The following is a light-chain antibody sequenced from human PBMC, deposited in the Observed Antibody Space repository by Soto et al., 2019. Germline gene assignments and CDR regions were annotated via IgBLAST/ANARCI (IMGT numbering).Light chain of an antibody. Sequence: SYELTQPLSVSVAMGQTARITCGGNNIGSKNVHWYQQKPGQPPVLVIYRDSNPPPGIPERFSGSNSGNTATLTISRAQAGDEADYYCQVWDSSTARVFGGGTKLTVL. CDR3: QVWDSSTARV. CDR2: RDS. V-gene: IGLV3-9*01. CDR1: NIGSKN. J-gene: IGLJ3*02.